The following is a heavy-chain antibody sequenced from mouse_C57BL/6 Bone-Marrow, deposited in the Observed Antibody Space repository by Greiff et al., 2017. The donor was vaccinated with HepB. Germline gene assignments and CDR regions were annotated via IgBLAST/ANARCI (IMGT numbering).Heavy chain of an antibody. D-gene: IGHD1-1*01. Sequence: LVESGPELVKPGASVKISCKASGYSFTSYYIHWVKQRPGQGLEWIGWIYPGSGNTKYNEKFKGKATLTADTSSSTAYMQLSSLTSEDSAVYYCARVRYTDYAMDYWGQGTSVTVSS. J-gene: IGHJ4*01. CDR2: IYPGSGNT. CDR1: GYSFTSYY. V-gene: IGHV1-66*01. CDR3: ARVRYTDYAMDY.